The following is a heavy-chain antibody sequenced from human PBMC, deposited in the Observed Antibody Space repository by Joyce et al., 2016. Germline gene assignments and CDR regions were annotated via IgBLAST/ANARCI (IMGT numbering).Heavy chain of an antibody. CDR1: RFTFSGYG. CDR2: ISYDGSNK. D-gene: IGHD3-22*01. Sequence: QVQPVESGGGVVQPGRSLRLSCVASRFTFSGYGMHWVRQAPGKGLDWVAVISYDGSNKYYADSVKGRFTISRDNSKNTLYLQMNSLRAEDTAMHYCATAFRDYFDSSGFLHSWGQGTLVTVSS. CDR3: ATAFRDYFDSSGFLHS. V-gene: IGHV3-30*03. J-gene: IGHJ5*02.